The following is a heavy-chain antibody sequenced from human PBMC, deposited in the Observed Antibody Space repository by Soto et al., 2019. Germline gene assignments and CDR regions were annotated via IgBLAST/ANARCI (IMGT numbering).Heavy chain of an antibody. D-gene: IGHD3-3*01. CDR2: INHSGST. CDR3: ARGPRITIFGVVTHNMDV. CDR1: GGSFSGHY. J-gene: IGHJ6*02. Sequence: SETLSLTCAVYGGSFSGHYWSWIRQFPGKGLEWIGEINHSGSTNYNPALKSRVTMSVDTSKNQFSLKLSSMTAADTAVYYCARGPRITIFGVVTHNMDVWGQGTTVTVSS. V-gene: IGHV4-34*01.